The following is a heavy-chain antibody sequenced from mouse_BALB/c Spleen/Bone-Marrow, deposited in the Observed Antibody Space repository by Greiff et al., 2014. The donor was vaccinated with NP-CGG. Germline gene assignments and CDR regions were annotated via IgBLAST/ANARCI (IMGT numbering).Heavy chain of an antibody. J-gene: IGHJ2*01. Sequence: MKLSCTASGYTFTSYWLHWVKQRPGQGLAWIGNIYPGSGSTNSDDKFKSKATLTVDTFSSPAYMQLRSRTSEDSAVYYWYPRRRSWGQGTTLTVS. V-gene: IGHV1S22*01. CDR2: IYPGSGST. CDR1: GYTFTSYW. CDR3: YPRRRS.